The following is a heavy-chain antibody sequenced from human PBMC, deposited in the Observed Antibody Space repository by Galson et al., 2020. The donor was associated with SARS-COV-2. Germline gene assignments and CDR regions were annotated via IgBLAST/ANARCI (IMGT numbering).Heavy chain of an antibody. CDR3: AKTTTSNTNFGIDY. J-gene: IGHJ4*02. V-gene: IGHV3-23*01. CDR1: GFTFPNYA. D-gene: IGHD2-2*01. CDR2: ITGTVGTT. Sequence: GESLKISCAASGFTFPNYAMTWVRQAPGKGLEWVSSITGTVGTTSYADSVKGRFTISRDNTWNTLSLQMNSLRAEDTAVYYCAKTTTSNTNFGIDYWGQGTLVTVSS.